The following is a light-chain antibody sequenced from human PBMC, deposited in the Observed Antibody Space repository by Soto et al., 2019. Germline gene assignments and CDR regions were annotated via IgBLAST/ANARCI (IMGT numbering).Light chain of an antibody. CDR3: QQYASSPET. CDR1: RSITSRY. J-gene: IGKJ1*01. CDR2: GAS. Sequence: EIVLTQSPGTLSLSPGERATLSCRASRSITSRYLAWYQQRPGQAPRLLIYGASSRATGIPDRFSGNGSGTDFTLTISRLEPEDFAVYYCQQYASSPETFGQGTKVDIK. V-gene: IGKV3-20*01.